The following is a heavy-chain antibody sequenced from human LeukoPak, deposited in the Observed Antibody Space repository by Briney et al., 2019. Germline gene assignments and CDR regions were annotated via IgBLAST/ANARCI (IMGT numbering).Heavy chain of an antibody. V-gene: IGHV4-59*01. J-gene: IGHJ4*02. Sequence: SETLFLNCTVSGGYISSYYWSWIRQPPGEGLEWIGYIYYSWSTNYNPSLKSRVTISVDTSKNQFSLKLSSVTAADTAVYYCARATYYYDSSGYLGPLPLDYWGQGTLVTVSS. D-gene: IGHD3-22*01. CDR2: IYYSWST. CDR1: GGYISSYY. CDR3: ARATYYYDSSGYLGPLPLDY.